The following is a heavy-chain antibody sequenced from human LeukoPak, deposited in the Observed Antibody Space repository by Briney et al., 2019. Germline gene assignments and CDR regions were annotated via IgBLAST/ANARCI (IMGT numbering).Heavy chain of an antibody. D-gene: IGHD6-6*01. CDR1: GGSLSSGSYY. V-gene: IGHV4-61*02. CDR3: ARDSSSGAFDI. CDR2: IYTSGST. J-gene: IGHJ3*02. Sequence: SETLSLTCTVSGGSLSSGSYYLSWIPQPAGKGLEWIGRIYTSGSTNYNPSLKSRVTISVDTSKNQFSLKLSSVTAADTAVYYCARDSSSGAFDIWGQGTMVIVSS.